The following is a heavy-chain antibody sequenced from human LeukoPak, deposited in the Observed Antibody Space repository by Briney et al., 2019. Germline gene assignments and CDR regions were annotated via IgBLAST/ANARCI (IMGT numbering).Heavy chain of an antibody. Sequence: GGSLRLSCTVSGFTVSSNSMSWVRQAPGKGLEWVSVTYHARRTYYADSVKGRFNFSRDNSKNTLYLQMNSLRAEDTAVYYCARGGSYLSAFDIWGQGTMVTVSS. CDR2: TYHARRT. CDR1: GFTVSSNS. D-gene: IGHD1-26*01. CDR3: ARGGSYLSAFDI. V-gene: IGHV3-53*01. J-gene: IGHJ3*02.